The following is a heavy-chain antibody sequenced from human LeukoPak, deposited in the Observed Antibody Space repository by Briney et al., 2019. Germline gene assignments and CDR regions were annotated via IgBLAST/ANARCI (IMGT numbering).Heavy chain of an antibody. CDR3: ARDYDILTGYHYYYYGMDV. Sequence: KPGGSLRLSCAASGFTFSSYSMNWVRQAPGKGLEWVSSISSSSSYIYYADSVKGRFTISRDNAKNSLYLQMNSLRAEDTAVYYCARDYDILTGYHYYYYGMDVWGQGTTVTVSS. CDR1: GFTFSSYS. J-gene: IGHJ6*02. V-gene: IGHV3-21*01. D-gene: IGHD3-9*01. CDR2: ISSSSSYI.